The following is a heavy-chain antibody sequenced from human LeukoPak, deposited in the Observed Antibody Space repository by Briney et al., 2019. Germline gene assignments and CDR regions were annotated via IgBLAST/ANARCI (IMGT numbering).Heavy chain of an antibody. D-gene: IGHD2-8*01. CDR1: GFSFSDYY. CDR2: ISSDSGYT. CDR3: AREDTGVAFDI. V-gene: IGHV3-11*06. Sequence: PGGSLRLSCAASGFSFSDYYMSWIRQAPGMGLEWISYISSDSGYTNYADSVKGRFTISRDNAKNSLYLQMNSLRVEDTAVYYCAREDTGVAFDIWGQGTTVTV. J-gene: IGHJ3*02.